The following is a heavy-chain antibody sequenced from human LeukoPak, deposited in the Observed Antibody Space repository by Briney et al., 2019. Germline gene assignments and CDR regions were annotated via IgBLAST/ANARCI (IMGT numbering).Heavy chain of an antibody. CDR1: GFTFSSYS. D-gene: IGHD1-26*01. CDR3: AKDLSGSYSVDY. Sequence: GGFLRLSCAASGFTFSSYSMNWVRQAPGKGLEWVSSISSSSSYIYYADSVKGRFTISRDNAKNSLYLQMNSLRAEDTAVYYCAKDLSGSYSVDYWGQGTLVTVSS. J-gene: IGHJ4*02. V-gene: IGHV3-21*01. CDR2: ISSSSSYI.